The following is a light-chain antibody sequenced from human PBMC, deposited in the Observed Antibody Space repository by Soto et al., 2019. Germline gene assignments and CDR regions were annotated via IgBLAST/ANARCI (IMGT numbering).Light chain of an antibody. CDR2: DVS. Sequence: QSALTQPASVSGSPGQSIAISCTGTSSDVGAYNFVSWYQQHTGRAPKLIIYDVSNRLSGVSNRFSGSKSGNTASLTISGLQAEDEADYYCSSYTVSSTYVFGGGTQLTVL. CDR3: SSYTVSSTYV. CDR1: SSDVGAYNF. V-gene: IGLV2-14*03. J-gene: IGLJ7*01.